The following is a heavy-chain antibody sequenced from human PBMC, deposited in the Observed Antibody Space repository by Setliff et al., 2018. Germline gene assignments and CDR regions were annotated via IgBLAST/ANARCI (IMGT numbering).Heavy chain of an antibody. CDR1: GGSISSYY. D-gene: IGHD3-16*01. CDR3: ARAGDRGLGGMDV. CDR2: IYIGGSA. J-gene: IGHJ6*02. V-gene: IGHV4-4*07. Sequence: SETLSLTCTVSGGSISSYYWSWIRQPAGKGLEWIGHIYIGGSANYNPSLQSRVTMSIDASKNHFSLKLNDVTAADTAVYYCARAGDRGLGGMDVWGQGTTVTVSS.